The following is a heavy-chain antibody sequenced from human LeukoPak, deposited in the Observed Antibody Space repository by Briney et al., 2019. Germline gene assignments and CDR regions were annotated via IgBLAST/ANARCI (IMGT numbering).Heavy chain of an antibody. CDR2: IYYTGST. J-gene: IGHJ4*02. D-gene: IGHD6-19*01. Sequence: KPSETLSLTCTVSGGSISGNYYWSWIRQPAGKGLEWIGNIYYTGSTYYNASLQSRVTISIDMSKNQFSLRLSSVTAADTAMYYCVKSGGYGLIDYWGQGTLVTVSS. CDR1: GGSISGNYY. V-gene: IGHV4-59*04. CDR3: VKSGGYGLIDY.